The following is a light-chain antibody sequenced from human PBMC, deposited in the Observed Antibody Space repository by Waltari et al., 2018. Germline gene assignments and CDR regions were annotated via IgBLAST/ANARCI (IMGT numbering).Light chain of an antibody. J-gene: IGKJ5*01. Sequence: ELVLTQSPATLSLSPGERATLSCRASQSVSSYLAWYQQKPGQAPRLLIYDASNRATGIPARFSGSGSGTDFTLTISSLEPEDFAVYYCQQLRVTFGQGTRLEIK. CDR1: QSVSSY. CDR3: QQLRVT. CDR2: DAS. V-gene: IGKV3-11*01.